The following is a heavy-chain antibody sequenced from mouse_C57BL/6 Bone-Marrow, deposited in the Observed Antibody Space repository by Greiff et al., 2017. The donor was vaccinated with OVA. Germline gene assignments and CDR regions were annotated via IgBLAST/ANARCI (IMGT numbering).Heavy chain of an antibody. CDR2: FYPGSGSI. J-gene: IGHJ1*03. CDR1: GYTFTEYT. CDR3: ARHEKGDSNFWYFDV. D-gene: IGHD2-5*01. Sequence: QVHVKQSGAELVKPGASVKLSCKASGYTFTEYTIHWVKQRSGQGLEWIGWFYPGSGSIKYNEKFKDKATLTADKSSSTVYMELSRLTSEDSAVYFCARHEKGDSNFWYFDVWGTGTTVTVSS. V-gene: IGHV1-62-2*01.